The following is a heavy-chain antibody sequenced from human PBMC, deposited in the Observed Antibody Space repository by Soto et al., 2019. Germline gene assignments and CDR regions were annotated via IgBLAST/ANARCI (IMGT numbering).Heavy chain of an antibody. CDR3: ARTDDFWSGYYAFDI. CDR1: GGSISSGGYY. D-gene: IGHD3-3*01. J-gene: IGHJ3*02. V-gene: IGHV4-31*03. CDR2: IYYSGST. Sequence: PSETVSLTCTVSGGSISSGGYYWSWIRQHPGKGLEWIGYIYYSGSTYYNPSLKSRVTISVDTSKNQFSLKLSSVTAADTAVYYCARTDDFWSGYYAFDIWGQGTMVTVSS.